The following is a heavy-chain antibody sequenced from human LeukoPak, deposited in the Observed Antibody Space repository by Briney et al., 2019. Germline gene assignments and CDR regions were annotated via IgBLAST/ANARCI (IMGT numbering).Heavy chain of an antibody. J-gene: IGHJ4*02. D-gene: IGHD3-10*01. Sequence: GESLKISCKGSGYSFSSYWINWVRQLPGKGLEWMGRIDPSDSYTNYNPSFQGHVTISADKSISTAYLQWSSLMASDTAMYYCARHTISDYWGQGTQVTVSS. V-gene: IGHV5-10-1*01. CDR2: IDPSDSYT. CDR3: ARHTISDY. CDR1: GYSFSSYW.